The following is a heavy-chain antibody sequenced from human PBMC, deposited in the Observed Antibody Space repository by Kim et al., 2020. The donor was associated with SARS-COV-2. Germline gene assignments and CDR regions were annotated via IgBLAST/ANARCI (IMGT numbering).Heavy chain of an antibody. J-gene: IGHJ4*02. Sequence: YADSVKDRVTISRDNSEDTLVVQMSSLGVDDTAVYYCAKGAWISGCAPDYWGQGTLVSVSS. CDR3: AKGAWISGCAPDY. D-gene: IGHD3-10*01. V-gene: IGHV3-23*01.